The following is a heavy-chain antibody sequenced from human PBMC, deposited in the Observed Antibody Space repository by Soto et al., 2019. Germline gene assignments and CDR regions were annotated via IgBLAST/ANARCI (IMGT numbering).Heavy chain of an antibody. CDR3: AKSLYYYDSSPLDH. Sequence: GGSLRLSCAAVGFDFEDYAMHWARQVPGKGLEWVSLTNSDGTDSYYMDSVKGRFTISRDNAKSTLYLQMDRLRPEDTALYFCAKSLYYYDSSPLDHWGQGTLVTVSS. CDR1: GFDFEDYA. J-gene: IGHJ4*02. CDR2: TNSDGTDS. V-gene: IGHV3-43D*04. D-gene: IGHD3-22*01.